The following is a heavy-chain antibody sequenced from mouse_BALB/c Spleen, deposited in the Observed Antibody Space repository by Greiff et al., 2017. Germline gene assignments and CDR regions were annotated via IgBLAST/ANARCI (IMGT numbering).Heavy chain of an antibody. Sequence: EVQLQESGTVLARPGASVKMSCKASGYTFTSYWMHWVKQRPGQGLEWIGAIYPGNSDTSYNQKFKGKAKLTAVTSTSTAYMELSSLTNEDSAVYYCTRSGWDEYYFDYWGQGTTLTVSS. J-gene: IGHJ2*01. CDR1: GYTFTSYW. V-gene: IGHV1-5*01. CDR3: TRSGWDEYYFDY. D-gene: IGHD3-2*02. CDR2: IYPGNSDT.